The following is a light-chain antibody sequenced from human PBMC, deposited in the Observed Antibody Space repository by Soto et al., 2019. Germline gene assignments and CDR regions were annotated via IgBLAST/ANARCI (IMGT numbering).Light chain of an antibody. J-gene: IGKJ1*01. Sequence: EIVLTQSPGTLSLSPGERATLSCRASQSVSSSYLAWYQQKPGQAPRLLIYGASSRATGIPDRVSGSGSGTDFTLTISRLEPEDFAVYYCQQYGSSPRTFCQGTPVEIK. CDR1: QSVSSSY. V-gene: IGKV3-20*01. CDR3: QQYGSSPRT. CDR2: GAS.